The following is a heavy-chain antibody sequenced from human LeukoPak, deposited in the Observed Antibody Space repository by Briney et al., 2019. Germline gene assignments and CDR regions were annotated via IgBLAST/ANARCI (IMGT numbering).Heavy chain of an antibody. CDR1: GFTFSRYS. Sequence: GGSLRLSCAASGFTFSRYSMNWVRQAPGKGLEWVSSISISSNYRYYPDSLKGRFTISRDNAKNSLYLQMNSLQAEDTAVYYCARVGLTMDRGVVTYYYYMDVWGKGTTVIVSS. CDR3: ARVGLTMDRGVVTYYYYMDV. J-gene: IGHJ6*03. D-gene: IGHD3-10*01. CDR2: ISISSNYR. V-gene: IGHV3-21*04.